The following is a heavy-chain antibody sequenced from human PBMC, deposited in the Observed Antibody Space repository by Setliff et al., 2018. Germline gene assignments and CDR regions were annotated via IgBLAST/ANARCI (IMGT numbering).Heavy chain of an antibody. CDR3: ARGWVLGAFDI. CDR2: LYAGGST. J-gene: IGHJ3*02. CDR1: GGSISSGLYY. D-gene: IGHD2-8*01. V-gene: IGHV4-61*02. Sequence: SETLSLTCTVSGGSISSGLYYWSWIRQPAGRGLEWIGRLYAGGSTNYNPSHKSRATISGDTSNDRLSLRLTSVTAADTAVYYCARGWVLGAFDIWGQGTVVT.